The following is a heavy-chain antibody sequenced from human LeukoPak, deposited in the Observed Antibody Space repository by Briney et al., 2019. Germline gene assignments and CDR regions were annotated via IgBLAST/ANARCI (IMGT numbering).Heavy chain of an antibody. J-gene: IGHJ4*02. CDR1: GFTFSRHW. Sequence: GGSLRLSCAASGFTFSRHWMHWVRQAPGKGLVWVSRINTDGSGTGYADSVKGRFTISRDNSKNTLYLQMNSLRAEDTAVYYCAKDRITMIVVVNPFDYWGQGTLVTVSS. V-gene: IGHV3-74*01. D-gene: IGHD3-22*01. CDR3: AKDRITMIVVVNPFDY. CDR2: INTDGSGT.